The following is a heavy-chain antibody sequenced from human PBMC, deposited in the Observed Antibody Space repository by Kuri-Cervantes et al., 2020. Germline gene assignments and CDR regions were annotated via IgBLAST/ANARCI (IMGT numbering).Heavy chain of an antibody. CDR3: ARDLPGIAVAGNNDY. D-gene: IGHD6-19*01. V-gene: IGHV4-61*01. J-gene: IGHJ4*02. CDR1: GGYVTTPTHY. Sequence: SETLSLTCTVSGGYVTTPTHYWTWVRQPPGQTLEWLGYIDYRGITNYNPSLRSRVTISVDKSKNQFSLKLSSVTAADTAVYYCARDLPGIAVAGNNDYWGQGTLVTVSS. CDR2: IDYRGIT.